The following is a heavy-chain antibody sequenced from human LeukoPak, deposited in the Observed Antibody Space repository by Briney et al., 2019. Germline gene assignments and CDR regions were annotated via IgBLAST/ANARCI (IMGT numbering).Heavy chain of an antibody. CDR2: IYHSGST. Sequence: SETLSLTCTVSGYSISSGSYWGWIRQPPGKGLEWIGSIYHSGSTYYNPSLKSRVTISVDTSKNQFSLKLSSVTAADTAVYYCARSSGSYSIDYWGQGTLVTVSS. CDR3: ARSSGSYSIDY. V-gene: IGHV4-38-2*02. CDR1: GYSISSGSY. D-gene: IGHD1-26*01. J-gene: IGHJ4*02.